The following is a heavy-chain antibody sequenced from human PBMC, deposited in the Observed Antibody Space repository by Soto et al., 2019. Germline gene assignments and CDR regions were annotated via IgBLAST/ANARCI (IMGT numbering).Heavy chain of an antibody. CDR2: ISGYNGNT. V-gene: IGHV1-18*01. CDR3: ARERDDRTWSSAESLQY. CDR1: GYTFTNYG. D-gene: IGHD2-2*01. J-gene: IGHJ1*01. Sequence: ASVKVSCKASGYTFTNYGISWVRQAPGQGLEWMGWISGYNGNTNYVQKFQGRVTMTTDTSTSTAYMEVRSLRSDDTAVYYCARERDDRTWSSAESLQYWGQGTLVTVSS.